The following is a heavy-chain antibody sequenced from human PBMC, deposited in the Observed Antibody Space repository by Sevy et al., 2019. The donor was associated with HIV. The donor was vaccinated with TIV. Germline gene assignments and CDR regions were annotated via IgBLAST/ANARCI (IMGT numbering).Heavy chain of an antibody. CDR3: ANRRVQSGLSGGGANYGSDV. CDR2: LIGGGSRT. Sequence: GGSLRLSCTASGFSFRNYAMSWVRQAPGKGLEWVSTLIGGGSRTYYADSVTGRFTVSRDNSRNTLYLQMNSLRAEDTAVYYCANRRVQSGLSGGGANYGSDVCGQGTTVTVSS. V-gene: IGHV3-23*01. J-gene: IGHJ6*02. D-gene: IGHD2-8*02. CDR1: GFSFRNYA.